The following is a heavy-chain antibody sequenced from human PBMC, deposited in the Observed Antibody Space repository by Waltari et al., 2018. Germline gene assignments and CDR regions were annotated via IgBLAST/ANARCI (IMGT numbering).Heavy chain of an antibody. CDR1: GGTFSSYA. Sequence: QVQLVQSGAEVKKPGSSVKVSCKASGGTFSSYAISWVRQAPGQGLGWMGGIIPICGTANDEQKVQGRGTITADESTSTAYMELSSLRAEDTAVYYWARVVDLWSGYRSYYYYGMDVWGQGTTVTVSS. J-gene: IGHJ6*02. D-gene: IGHD3-3*01. CDR3: ARVVDLWSGYRSYYYYGMDV. CDR2: IIPICGTA. V-gene: IGHV1-69*01.